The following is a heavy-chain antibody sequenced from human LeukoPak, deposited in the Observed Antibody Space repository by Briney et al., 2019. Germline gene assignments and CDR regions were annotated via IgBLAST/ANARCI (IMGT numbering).Heavy chain of an antibody. V-gene: IGHV4-38-2*01. Sequence: PSETLSLTCAVSGYSISSGYYRGWIRQPPGKGLEWIGSIYHSGSTYYNPSLKSRVTISVDTSKNQFSLKLSSVTAADTAVYYCARRHRGYSGYEYFDYWGQGTLVTVSS. CDR1: GYSISSGYY. CDR2: IYHSGST. J-gene: IGHJ4*02. CDR3: ARRHRGYSGYEYFDY. D-gene: IGHD5-12*01.